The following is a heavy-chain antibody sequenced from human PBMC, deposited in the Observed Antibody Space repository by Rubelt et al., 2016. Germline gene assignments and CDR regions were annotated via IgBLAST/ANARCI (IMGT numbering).Heavy chain of an antibody. V-gene: IGHV4-34*02. CDR2: INHSGTT. D-gene: IGHD5-12*01. Sequence: QVQLQQWGAGLLKPSETLSLTCAVFGGSFSGYYWSWIRQPPGKGLEWIGEINHSGTTNYNPSLKSRVTISVDTSKNQFSLGLTSVTAAETAVYYCARDRASGSLTAWFDPWGQGTLVTVSS. J-gene: IGHJ5*02. CDR3: ARDRASGSLTAWFDP. CDR1: GGSFSGYY.